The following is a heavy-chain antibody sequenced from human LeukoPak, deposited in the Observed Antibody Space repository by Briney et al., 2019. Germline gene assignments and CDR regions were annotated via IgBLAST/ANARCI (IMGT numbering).Heavy chain of an antibody. D-gene: IGHD2-2*01. CDR3: ARVVRVPAAGLYYYYHYMDV. CDR1: GGSISSYY. Sequence: SETLSLTCTVSGGSISSYYWSWVRQPAGKGLEWIGRIYTSGSTNYNPSLKSRVTMSVDTSKNQFSLKLSSVTAADTAVYYCARVVRVPAAGLYYYYHYMDVWGKGTTVTVSS. V-gene: IGHV4-4*07. CDR2: IYTSGST. J-gene: IGHJ6*03.